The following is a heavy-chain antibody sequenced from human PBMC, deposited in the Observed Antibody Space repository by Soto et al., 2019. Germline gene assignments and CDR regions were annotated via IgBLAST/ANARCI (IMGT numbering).Heavy chain of an antibody. J-gene: IGHJ4*02. D-gene: IGHD3-3*01. CDR3: AKEIGGYYPYYFDY. V-gene: IGHV3-30*18. Sequence: GGSLRRSCAASGFTFSSYGMHWVRQAPGKGLEWVAVISYDGSNKYYADSVKGRFTISRDNSKNTLYLQMNSLRAEDTAVYYCAKEIGGYYPYYFDYWGQGTLVTVSS. CDR2: ISYDGSNK. CDR1: GFTFSSYG.